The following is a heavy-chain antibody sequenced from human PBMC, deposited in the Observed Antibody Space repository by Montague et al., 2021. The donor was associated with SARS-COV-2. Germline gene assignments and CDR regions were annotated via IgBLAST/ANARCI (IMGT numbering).Heavy chain of an antibody. CDR1: GGSISRYY. CDR3: ARSRENYNILTGYPYYFDY. CDR2: IYYSGST. D-gene: IGHD3-9*01. J-gene: IGHJ4*02. Sequence: SETLSLTCTVSGGSISRYYWNWIRQPPGKGLEWIAYIYYSGSTNYNPSLKSRVTISVDTSKNQFSLKLISVTAADTAVYYCARSRENYNILTGYPYYFDYWGQGTLVTVSS. V-gene: IGHV4-59*01.